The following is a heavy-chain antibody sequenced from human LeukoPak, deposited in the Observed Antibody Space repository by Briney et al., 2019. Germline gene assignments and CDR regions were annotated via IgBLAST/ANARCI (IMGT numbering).Heavy chain of an antibody. CDR1: GFTFSSYS. J-gene: IGHJ3*02. Sequence: GGSLRLSCAASGFTFSSYSMNWVRQAPGKGLEWVSSISSSSSYIYYADSVKGRFTISRDNAKNSLYLQMNSLRAEDTAVYYCARAHPDFWSGYSAFDIWGQGTMVTVSS. CDR3: ARAHPDFWSGYSAFDI. D-gene: IGHD3-3*01. CDR2: ISSSSSYI. V-gene: IGHV3-21*01.